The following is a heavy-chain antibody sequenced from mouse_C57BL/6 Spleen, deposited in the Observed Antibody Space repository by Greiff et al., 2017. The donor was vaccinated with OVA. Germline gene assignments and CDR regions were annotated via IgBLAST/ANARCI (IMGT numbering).Heavy chain of an antibody. J-gene: IGHJ1*03. Sequence: EVKLMESGPELVKPGASVKISCKASGYSFTGYYMNWVKQSPEKSLEWIGEINPSTGGTTYNQKFKAKATLTVDKSSSTAYMQLKSLTSEDSAVYYCARYDYYGSAGYFDVWGTGTTVTVSS. CDR1: GYSFTGYY. D-gene: IGHD1-1*01. CDR3: ARYDYYGSAGYFDV. CDR2: INPSTGGT. V-gene: IGHV1-42*01.